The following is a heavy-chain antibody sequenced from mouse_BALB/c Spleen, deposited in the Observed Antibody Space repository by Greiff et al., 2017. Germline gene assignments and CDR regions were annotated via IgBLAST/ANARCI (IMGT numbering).Heavy chain of an antibody. D-gene: IGHD3-1*01. J-gene: IGHJ2*01. CDR1: GYTFTSYW. V-gene: IGHV1S22*01. CDR3: TREGHIYYFAY. CDR2: IYPGSGST. Sequence: LLQPGSELVRPGASVKLSCKASGYTFTSYWMHWVKQRPGQGLEWIGNIYPGSGSTNYEEKFKSKATLTVDTSSSTAYMQLSSLTSEDAAVYYCTREGHIYYFAYWGQGTPLTVSS.